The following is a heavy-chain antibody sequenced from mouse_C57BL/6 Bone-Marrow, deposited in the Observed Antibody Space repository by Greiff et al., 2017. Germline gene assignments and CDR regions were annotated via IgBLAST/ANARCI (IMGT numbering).Heavy chain of an antibody. D-gene: IGHD1-1*01. J-gene: IGHJ4*01. CDR1: GFTFSSYG. V-gene: IGHV5-6*01. Sequence: EVQRVESGGDLVKPGGSLKLSCAASGFTFSSYGMSWVRQTPDKRLEWVATISSGGSYTYYPDSVKGRCTISRDNAKNTLYLQMSSLTSEDTAMYYCARHYYGSSYEAMDYWGQGTSVTVSS. CDR3: ARHYYGSSYEAMDY. CDR2: ISSGGSYT.